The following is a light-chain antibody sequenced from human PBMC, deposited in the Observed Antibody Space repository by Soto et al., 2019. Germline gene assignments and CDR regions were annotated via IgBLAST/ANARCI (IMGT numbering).Light chain of an antibody. CDR1: QSISSW. V-gene: IGKV1-5*01. CDR2: DAS. J-gene: IGKJ1*01. Sequence: DIQMTQSPSTLSASLGDRVTITCLASQSISSWFAWYQQKPGKAPKLLIYDASSLESGVPSRFSGSGSGTEFTLTISSLQPDDFATYYCQQYNSYTWTFGQGTKVDIK. CDR3: QQYNSYTWT.